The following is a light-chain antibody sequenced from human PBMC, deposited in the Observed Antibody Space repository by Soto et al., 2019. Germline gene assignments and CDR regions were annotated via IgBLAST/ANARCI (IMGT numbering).Light chain of an antibody. CDR1: ESVSTN. J-gene: IGKJ1*01. Sequence: EIVMTQSPATLSLSPGERATLSCRASESVSTNLAWYQQKAGQAPRLLIYGASTRATGIPARFSGSGSGTEFTLTISSLQSEDFAVYYCQQYYSFPRTFGQGTKVEIK. CDR3: QQYYSFPRT. V-gene: IGKV3-15*01. CDR2: GAS.